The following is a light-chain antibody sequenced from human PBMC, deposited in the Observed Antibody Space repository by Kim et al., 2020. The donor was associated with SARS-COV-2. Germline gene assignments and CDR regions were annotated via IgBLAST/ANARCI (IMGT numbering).Light chain of an antibody. Sequence: DIQMTQSPSTLSASVGDRVTITCRASQSVSIWLAWYQQKPGKAPKLLIYKASTLESGVPSRFSGSGSGTEFTLTITSLQPDDFATYYCQQYNTFSPWSFGQGTKVDIK. CDR3: QQYNTFSPWS. J-gene: IGKJ1*01. CDR2: KAS. V-gene: IGKV1-5*03. CDR1: QSVSIW.